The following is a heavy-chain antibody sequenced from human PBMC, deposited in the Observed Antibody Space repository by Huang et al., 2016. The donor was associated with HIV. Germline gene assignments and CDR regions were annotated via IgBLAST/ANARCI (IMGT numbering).Heavy chain of an antibody. J-gene: IGHJ4*02. CDR1: GYTFTSFY. CDR3: AKDGGFYYDSSGTAVVFDY. Sequence: QVQLVQSGAEVRKPGASVTVSCKASGYTFTSFYMHWVRQAPGQGLEWMGVINPSAGSATDALKFQDRVTMTRNTSTGTVYMQLSSLRSEDTALYYCAKDGGFYYDSSGTAVVFDYWGQGSLVTVSS. CDR2: INPSAGSA. V-gene: IGHV1-46*01. D-gene: IGHD3-22*01.